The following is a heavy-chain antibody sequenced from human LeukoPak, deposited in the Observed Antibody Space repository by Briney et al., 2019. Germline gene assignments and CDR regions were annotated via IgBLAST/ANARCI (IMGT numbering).Heavy chain of an antibody. Sequence: SETLSLTCAVYGGSFSGYYWSWIRQPAGKGLEWIGRIYTSGSTNYNPSLKSRVTMSVDTSKNQFSLKLSSVTAADTAVYYCARDVSSYYYDSSGYYSWFDPWGQGTLVTVSS. CDR1: GGSFSGYY. V-gene: IGHV4-4*07. J-gene: IGHJ5*02. D-gene: IGHD3-22*01. CDR2: IYTSGST. CDR3: ARDVSSYYYDSSGYYSWFDP.